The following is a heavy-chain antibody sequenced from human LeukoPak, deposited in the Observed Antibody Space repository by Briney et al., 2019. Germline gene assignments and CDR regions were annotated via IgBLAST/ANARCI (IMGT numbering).Heavy chain of an antibody. J-gene: IGHJ4*02. CDR2: ISHDGGSK. D-gene: IGHD1-26*01. V-gene: IGHV3-30*18. CDR3: AKSEELLLGHFDY. Sequence: GGSLRLYCEASGFTFRSYGMHWVRQAPGKGLEWVTSISHDGGSKYSADSVKGRFTISRDNSKNTLSLQMNSLRAEDTAVYYCAKSEELLLGHFDYWGQGTLVTVSS. CDR1: GFTFRSYG.